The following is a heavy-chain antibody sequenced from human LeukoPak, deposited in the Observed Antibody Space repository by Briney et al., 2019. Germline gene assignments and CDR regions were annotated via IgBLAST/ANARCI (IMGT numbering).Heavy chain of an antibody. CDR1: GYTFTSYG. CDR2: ISAYNGNT. V-gene: IGHV1-18*01. D-gene: IGHD3-22*01. Sequence: GASVKVSCKASGYTFTSYGISWVRQAPGQGLEWMGWISAYNGNTNYAQKLQGRVTMTTDTSTSTAYMELRSLRSDDTAVYYCASDYDGLGSGYYYSAAFDIWGQGTMVTVSS. CDR3: ASDYDGLGSGYYYSAAFDI. J-gene: IGHJ3*02.